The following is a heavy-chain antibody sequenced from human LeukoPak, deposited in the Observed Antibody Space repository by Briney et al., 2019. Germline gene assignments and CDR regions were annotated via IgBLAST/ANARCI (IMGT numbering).Heavy chain of an antibody. V-gene: IGHV3-30*02. J-gene: IGHJ4*02. Sequence: GGSLRLSCEAAGFTFSSYGMHWVRQAPGKGLEWVASVRSDGSDPYYADSVKGRFTISRDNSENTLYLQMNSLRAEDTAVYYCASHSSIAAAGFDYWGQGTLVTVSS. CDR3: ASHSSIAAAGFDY. CDR2: VRSDGSDP. CDR1: GFTFSSYG. D-gene: IGHD6-13*01.